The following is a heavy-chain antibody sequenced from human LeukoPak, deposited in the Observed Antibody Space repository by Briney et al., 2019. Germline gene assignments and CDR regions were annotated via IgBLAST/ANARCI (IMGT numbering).Heavy chain of an antibody. J-gene: IGHJ3*02. D-gene: IGHD5/OR15-5a*01. CDR3: ARGASSVNRVHAFDI. V-gene: IGHV4-38-2*01. CDR1: GYSINSGYY. Sequence: SETLSLTCAVSGYSINSGYYWGWSRQPPGGGLGGIGTVYHGGSTYCNPSLKSRVTISIDTSKNQFSLKLSSVTAADTAVYYCARGASSVNRVHAFDIWGQGTMVTVSS. CDR2: VYHGGST.